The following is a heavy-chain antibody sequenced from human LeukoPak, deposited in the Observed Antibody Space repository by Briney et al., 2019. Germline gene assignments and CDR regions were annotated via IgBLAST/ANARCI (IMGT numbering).Heavy chain of an antibody. CDR3: AKDIAYYYGSGSSWYFDY. D-gene: IGHD3-10*01. V-gene: IGHV3-9*01. CDR1: GFTFDDYA. J-gene: IGHJ4*02. Sequence: GGSLRLYCAASGFTFDDYAMHWVRQAPGKGLEWVSGISWNSGSIGYADSVKGRFTISRDNAKNSLYLQMNSLRAEDTALYYCAKDIAYYYGSGSSWYFDYWGQGTLVTVSS. CDR2: ISWNSGSI.